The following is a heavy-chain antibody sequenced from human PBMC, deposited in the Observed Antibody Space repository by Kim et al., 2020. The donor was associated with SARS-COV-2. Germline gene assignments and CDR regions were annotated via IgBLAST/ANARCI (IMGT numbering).Heavy chain of an antibody. V-gene: IGHV5-10-1*01. J-gene: IGHJ6*02. D-gene: IGHD3-9*01. CDR2: IDPSDSYT. Sequence: GESLKISCKGSGYSFTSYWISWVRQMPGKGLEWMGRIDPSDSYTNYSPSFQGHVTISADKSISTAYLQWSSLKASDTAMYYCARPSNYDILTGPPPYYYYGMDVWGQGTTVTVSS. CDR3: ARPSNYDILTGPPPYYYYGMDV. CDR1: GYSFTSYW.